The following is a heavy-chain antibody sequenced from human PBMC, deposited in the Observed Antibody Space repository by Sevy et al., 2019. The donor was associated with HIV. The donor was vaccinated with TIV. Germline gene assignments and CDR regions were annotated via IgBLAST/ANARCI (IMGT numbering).Heavy chain of an antibody. Sequence: GGSLRLSCAASGFTFSVYWMNWVRQAPGKGLEGVANIKGDGSDKHYVDSVEGRFTISRDNGKNLLYLQMNSLRVEDTAFYYCAHETIGRFDSWGQGTLVNVSS. CDR3: AHETIGRFDS. V-gene: IGHV3-7*01. CDR2: IKGDGSDK. CDR1: GFTFSVYW. J-gene: IGHJ4*02. D-gene: IGHD3-16*01.